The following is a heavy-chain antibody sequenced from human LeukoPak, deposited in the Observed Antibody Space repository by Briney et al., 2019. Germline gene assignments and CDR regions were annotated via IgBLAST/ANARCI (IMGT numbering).Heavy chain of an antibody. J-gene: IGHJ4*02. D-gene: IGHD7-27*01. V-gene: IGHV3-53*01. CDR1: GFTVSSNY. CDR3: ARAPNWDFDY. CDR2: IYSGGST. Sequence: GGSLRLSCAASGFTVSSNYMSWVRRAPGKGREWVSVIYSGGSTYYADSVKGRFTISRDISKNTLYLQMNSMRAEDTAVYYCARAPNWDFDYWGQGTLVTVSS.